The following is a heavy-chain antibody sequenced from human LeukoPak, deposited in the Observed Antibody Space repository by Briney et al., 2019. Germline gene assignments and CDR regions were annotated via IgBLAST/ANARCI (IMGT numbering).Heavy chain of an antibody. J-gene: IGHJ4*02. CDR1: GFTYSTYW. CDR2: INSDGSSA. CDR3: ARDELTAADY. D-gene: IGHD2-21*02. V-gene: IGHV3-74*01. Sequence: GGSLRLSCAASGFTYSTYWMHWVRQGPGKELVWVARINSDGSSATYADSVKGRFTISRDNAKNTLYLQMNSLRPEDTAVYYCARDELTAADYWGQGTLVTVSS.